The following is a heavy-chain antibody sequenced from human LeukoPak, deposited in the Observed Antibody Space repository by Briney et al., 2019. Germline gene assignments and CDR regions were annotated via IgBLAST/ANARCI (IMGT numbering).Heavy chain of an antibody. CDR3: ARDRGGSLPLNGMDV. Sequence: PSETLSLTCAVSGGSISSGGYSWSWIRQPPGRGLEWIGYIYHSGSTYYNPSLKSRVTISVDRSKNQFSLKLSSVTAANTAVYYCARDRGGSLPLNGMDVWGQGTTVTVSS. CDR2: IYHSGST. J-gene: IGHJ6*02. D-gene: IGHD2-15*01. V-gene: IGHV4-30-2*01. CDR1: GGSISSGGYS.